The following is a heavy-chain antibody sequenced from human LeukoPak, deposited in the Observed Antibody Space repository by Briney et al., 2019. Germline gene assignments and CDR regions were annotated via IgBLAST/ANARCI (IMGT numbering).Heavy chain of an antibody. CDR2: INHSGST. CDR1: GGSLSGYY. J-gene: IGHJ3*02. V-gene: IGHV4-34*01. CDR3: ARDAFDI. Sequence: PSETLSLTCAVYGGSLSGYYWNWIRQPPGKGLEWIGEINHSGSTNYNPSLKSRVTISVDTSKNQFSLKLSSVTAADTAVYYCARDAFDIWGQGTIVTVSP.